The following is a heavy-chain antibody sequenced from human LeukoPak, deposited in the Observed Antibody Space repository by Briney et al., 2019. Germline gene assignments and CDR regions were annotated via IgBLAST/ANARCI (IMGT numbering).Heavy chain of an antibody. D-gene: IGHD2-21*02. J-gene: IGHJ3*02. CDR1: GYTFTVYY. CDR3: AVNLAYCGGDCYPFDAFDI. V-gene: IGHV1-2*02. CDR2: INTYSGGT. Sequence: GASVRVSCTASGYTFTVYYIHWGRQAPGQGGERVGWINTYSGGTTYAQKFQCRVTMTRDTSITTAYMVLSRLRSYDTAVYYCAVNLAYCGGDCYPFDAFDIWGQGTVVTVSS.